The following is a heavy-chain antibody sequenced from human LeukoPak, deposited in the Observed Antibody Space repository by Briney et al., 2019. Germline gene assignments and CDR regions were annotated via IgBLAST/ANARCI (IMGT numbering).Heavy chain of an antibody. Sequence: ETLSLTCPVSGGSISSYYWSWIRQPPGKGLEWIGYIYYSGSTNYNPSLKSRVTISVDTSKNQFSLKLSSVTAADTAVYYCAREDSSDPSGMDVWGQGTTVTVSS. CDR1: GGSISSYY. D-gene: IGHD3-22*01. J-gene: IGHJ6*02. V-gene: IGHV4-59*01. CDR2: IYYSGST. CDR3: AREDSSDPSGMDV.